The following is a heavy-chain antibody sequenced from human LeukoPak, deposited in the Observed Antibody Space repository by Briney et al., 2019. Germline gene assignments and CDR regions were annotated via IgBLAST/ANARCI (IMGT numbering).Heavy chain of an antibody. V-gene: IGHV4-59*01. D-gene: IGHD3-22*01. Sequence: SETLSLTCTVSGGSISSYYWSWIRQPPGKGLEWIGYIYYSGSTNYNPSLKSRVTIPVDTSKNQFSLKLSSVTAADTAVYYCARDRHYYDSSGYDWNWFDPWGQGTLVTVSS. CDR1: GGSISSYY. CDR3: ARDRHYYDSSGYDWNWFDP. CDR2: IYYSGST. J-gene: IGHJ5*02.